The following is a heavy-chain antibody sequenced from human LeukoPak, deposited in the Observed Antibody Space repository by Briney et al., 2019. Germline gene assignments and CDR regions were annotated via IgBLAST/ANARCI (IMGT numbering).Heavy chain of an antibody. CDR1: GYTLTELS. V-gene: IGHV1-24*01. Sequence: ASVKVSCKVSGYTLTELSMHWVRQAPGKGLEWMGGFDPEGGETIYAQKFQGRVTMTEDTSTDTAYMELSSLRSEDTAVYYCATGFHCGGDCHHPFDYWGQGTLVTVSS. CDR2: FDPEGGET. D-gene: IGHD2-21*02. CDR3: ATGFHCGGDCHHPFDY. J-gene: IGHJ4*02.